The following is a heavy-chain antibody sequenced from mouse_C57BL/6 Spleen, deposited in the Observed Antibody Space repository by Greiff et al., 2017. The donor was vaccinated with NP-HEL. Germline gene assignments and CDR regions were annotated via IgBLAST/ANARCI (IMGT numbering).Heavy chain of an antibody. CDR2: ISSGGSYT. J-gene: IGHJ4*01. D-gene: IGHD2-4*01. V-gene: IGHV5-6*02. Sequence: EVMLVESGGDLVKPGGSLKLSCAASGFTFSSYGMSWVRQTPDKRLEWVATISSGGSYTYYPDSVKGRFTISRDNAKNTLYLQMSSLKSEDTAMYYCASHGDYDSFYAMDYWGQGTSVTVSS. CDR3: ASHGDYDSFYAMDY. CDR1: GFTFSSYG.